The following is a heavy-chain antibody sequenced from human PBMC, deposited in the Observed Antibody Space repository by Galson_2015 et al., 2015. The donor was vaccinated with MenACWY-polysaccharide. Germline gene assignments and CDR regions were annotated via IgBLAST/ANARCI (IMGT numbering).Heavy chain of an antibody. J-gene: IGHJ4*02. CDR2: ISDSGGRT. CDR3: AKTRGGDTASDS. D-gene: IGHD5-18*01. CDR1: GFTFSTYA. Sequence: SLRLSCAASGFTFSTYAMSWVRQAPGKGLEWVSTISDSGGRTQYADSVKGRFTISRDNSKNTLDLQMNSLRAEDTAVYYCAKTRGGDTASDSWGQGTLVTVSS. V-gene: IGHV3-23*01.